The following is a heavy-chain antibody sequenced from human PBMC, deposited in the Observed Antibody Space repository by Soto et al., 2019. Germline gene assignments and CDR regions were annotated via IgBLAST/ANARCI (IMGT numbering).Heavy chain of an antibody. D-gene: IGHD3-9*01. CDR3: ARPLVLAGGTRDY. Sequence: PSETLSLTCTVSGGSISSSSYYWGWIRQPPGKGLEWIGSIYYSGSTYYNPSLKSRVTISVDTSKNQFSLKLSSVTAADTAVYYCARPLVLAGGTRDYWGQGTLVTVSS. CDR2: IYYSGST. V-gene: IGHV4-39*01. CDR1: GGSISSSSYY. J-gene: IGHJ4*02.